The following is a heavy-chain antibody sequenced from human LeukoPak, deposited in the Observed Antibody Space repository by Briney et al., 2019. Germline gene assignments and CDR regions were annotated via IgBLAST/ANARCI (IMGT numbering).Heavy chain of an antibody. V-gene: IGHV4-4*08. D-gene: IGHD3-22*01. CDR2: IYSNGIT. J-gene: IGHJ2*01. Sequence: SETLSLTCTVSGGSTFSYYWNWIRHPPGQGLEWIGYIYSNGITNYSPSLRSRGTISIATSKNQFSLRLRSVTAADTAIYYCARRAYYDSSGYYPTSGYFDLWGRGTLVTVSS. CDR1: GGSTFSYY. CDR3: ARRAYYDSSGYYPTSGYFDL.